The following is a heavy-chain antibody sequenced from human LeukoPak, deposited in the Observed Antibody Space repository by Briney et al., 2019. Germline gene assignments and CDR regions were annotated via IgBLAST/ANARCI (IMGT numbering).Heavy chain of an antibody. CDR2: INPNSGGT. D-gene: IGHD2-2*02. CDR1: GYTFTGYY. Sequence: ASVKVSCKASGYTFTGYYMHWVRQAPGQGLEWMGWINPNSGGTNYAQKFQGRVTMTRDTSISTACMELSRLRSDDTAVYYCARRPYDCSSTSCYTWSYYDFWSGYRNRDAFDIWGQGTMVTVSS. V-gene: IGHV1-2*02. J-gene: IGHJ3*02. CDR3: ARRPYDCSSTSCYTWSYYDFWSGYRNRDAFDI.